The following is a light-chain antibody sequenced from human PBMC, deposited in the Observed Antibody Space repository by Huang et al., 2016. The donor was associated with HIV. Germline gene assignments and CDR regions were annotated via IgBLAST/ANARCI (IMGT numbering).Light chain of an antibody. CDR3: QQYALSPWT. V-gene: IGKV3-20*01. Sequence: EIVLTQSPGTLSLSPGQRLTLSCRASQTVSNDYLAWYQQKPGQSPRPLIYAASTRAAGIPDRVSGSGSATDFILTVSRLEPEDSAVYYCQQYALSPWTFGHGTKVEI. J-gene: IGKJ1*01. CDR2: AAS. CDR1: QTVSNDY.